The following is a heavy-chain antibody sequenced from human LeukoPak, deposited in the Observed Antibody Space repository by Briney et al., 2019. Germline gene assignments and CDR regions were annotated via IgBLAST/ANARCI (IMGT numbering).Heavy chain of an antibody. J-gene: IGHJ1*01. D-gene: IGHD3-16*02. CDR3: AGETLAPSGVKYFHH. CDR2: IIPTFGST. V-gene: IGHV1-69*05. CDR1: GGTLSRYG. Sequence: GASAKVSCKASGGTLSRYGINWVRQAPGQGLEWMGRIIPTFGSTNYAQNFQGRVTITTDESTTTAYMEVTSLISEDTAVYYCAGETLAPSGVKYFHHWGQGTLVTVSS.